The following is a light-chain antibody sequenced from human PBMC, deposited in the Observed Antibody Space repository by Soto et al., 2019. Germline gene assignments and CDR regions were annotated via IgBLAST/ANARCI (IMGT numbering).Light chain of an antibody. Sequence: QSVLTQPPSASGTPGQSLTISCSGSSSNIGGNTVNWYRQVPGTAPKLLIYSNDQRPSGVPDRLSGSKSGTSASLAISGLQSEDEADYYCAAWDDSLDGLYVFGTGTKVTVL. CDR3: AAWDDSLDGLYV. J-gene: IGLJ1*01. CDR2: SND. CDR1: SSNIGGNT. V-gene: IGLV1-44*01.